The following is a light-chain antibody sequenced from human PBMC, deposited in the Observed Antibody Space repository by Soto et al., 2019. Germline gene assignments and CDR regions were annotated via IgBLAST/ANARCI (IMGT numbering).Light chain of an antibody. J-gene: IGKJ3*01. Sequence: EIVLTQSPATLSLSPGERATLSCRASQSVSTYSAWYQQKPGQAPRLLIYDASNRATGIPARFSGSGAGTDFPRTISSLEPEDFAVYYCQQRGDLEGFTFGPGTKVDIK. CDR2: DAS. V-gene: IGKV3-11*01. CDR1: QSVSTY. CDR3: QQRGDLEGFT.